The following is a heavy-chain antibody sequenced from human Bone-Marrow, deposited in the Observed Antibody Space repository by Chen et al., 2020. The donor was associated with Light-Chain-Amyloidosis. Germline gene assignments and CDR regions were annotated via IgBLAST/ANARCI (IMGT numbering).Heavy chain of an antibody. CDR2: IRYDGSNK. Sequence: QVQLVESGGGVVQPGGSLRLSCAASGFTFSSYDMHWVRQAPGKGLEWVAFIRYDGSNKYYADSVKGRFTISRDNSKNTLYLQMNSLRAEDTAVYYCARCSSVWLHFDYWGQGTLVTVSS. V-gene: IGHV3-30*02. D-gene: IGHD6-19*01. J-gene: IGHJ4*02. CDR3: ARCSSVWLHFDY. CDR1: GFTFSSYD.